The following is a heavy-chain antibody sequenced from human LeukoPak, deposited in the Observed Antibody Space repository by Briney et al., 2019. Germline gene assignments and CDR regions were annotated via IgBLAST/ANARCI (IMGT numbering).Heavy chain of an antibody. J-gene: IGHJ4*02. Sequence: PGRSLRLSCAASGFTFSSYAMHWVRQAPGRGLEWVAVISYDGSNKYYADSVKGRFTISRDNSKNTLYLQMNSLRAEDTAVYYCAKDRVWRQPGEWGQGTLVTVSS. V-gene: IGHV3-30-3*01. D-gene: IGHD3-16*01. CDR3: AKDRVWRQPGE. CDR2: ISYDGSNK. CDR1: GFTFSSYA.